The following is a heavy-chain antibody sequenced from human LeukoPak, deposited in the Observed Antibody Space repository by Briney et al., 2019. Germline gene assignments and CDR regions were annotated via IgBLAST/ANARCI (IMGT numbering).Heavy chain of an antibody. CDR2: MNPKSGNT. J-gene: IGHJ6*02. CDR3: ASGHCSSTSCPNYCTDGVDV. Sequence: GASVKVSCKASGYTFTSYDINWVRQATGQGLEWMGWMNPKSGNTGYAQKFQGRVTMTRNTSTSTAYMELSGLRSEDTAVYYCASGHCSSTSCPNYCTDGVDVWGQGTTVTVS. V-gene: IGHV1-8*01. CDR1: GYTFTSYD. D-gene: IGHD2-2*01.